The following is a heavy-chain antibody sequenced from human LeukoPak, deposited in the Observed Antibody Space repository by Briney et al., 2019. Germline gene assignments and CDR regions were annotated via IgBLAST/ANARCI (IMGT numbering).Heavy chain of an antibody. CDR1: GGSISSSSYY. D-gene: IGHD1-7*01. J-gene: IGHJ5*02. CDR3: ARGLLWNYGSLDRFDP. V-gene: IGHV4-39*07. CDR2: IYYSGST. Sequence: SETLSLTCTVSGGSISSSSYYWGWIRQPPGKGLEWIGSIYYSGSTYYNPSLKSRVTISVDTSKNQFSPKLSSVTAADTAVYYCARGLLWNYGSLDRFDPWGQGTLVTVSS.